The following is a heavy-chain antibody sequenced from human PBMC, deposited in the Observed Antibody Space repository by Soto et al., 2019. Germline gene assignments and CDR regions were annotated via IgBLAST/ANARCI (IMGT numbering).Heavy chain of an antibody. D-gene: IGHD3-10*01. CDR1: TDSSSFTNSY. J-gene: IGHJ4*02. V-gene: IGHV4-39*01. Sequence: SETLSLTCTVSTDSSSFTNSYWGWIRQPPGKGLQWIGSSSYNGGTFCNPSLKGRVVISFDTSKKQSSLQVTSVTAADTAVYFCARHRIEVVWRGFDFWGQGSPVTVSS. CDR3: ARHRIEVVWRGFDF. CDR2: SSYNGGT.